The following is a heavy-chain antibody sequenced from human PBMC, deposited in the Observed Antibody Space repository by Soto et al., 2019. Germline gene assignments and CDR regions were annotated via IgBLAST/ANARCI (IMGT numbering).Heavy chain of an antibody. J-gene: IGHJ4*02. D-gene: IGHD3-3*01. Sequence: GASVKVSCKASGYTFTSYYMHWVRQAPGQSLEWMGIINPSGGSTSYAQKFQGRVTMTRDTSTSTVYMELSSLRSEDTAVYYCARDGITIFGVVIIRDYFDYWGQGTLVTVSS. CDR1: GYTFTSYY. CDR3: ARDGITIFGVVIIRDYFDY. CDR2: INPSGGST. V-gene: IGHV1-46*03.